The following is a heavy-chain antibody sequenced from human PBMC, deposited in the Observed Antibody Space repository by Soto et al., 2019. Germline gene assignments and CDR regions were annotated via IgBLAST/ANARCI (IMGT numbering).Heavy chain of an antibody. CDR2: IIISSSSI. Sequence: GSLRLSCAASGFTFSSYSMSWVRQAPGKGLEWVSSIIISSSSIYYADSLKGRFTISRDNAKNSLYLHMNSLTAEDTAVYYCARGYDTSGYWTAFDSCGQG. J-gene: IGHJ4*02. CDR1: GFTFSSYS. D-gene: IGHD3-22*01. CDR3: ARGYDTSGYWTAFDS. V-gene: IGHV3-21*01.